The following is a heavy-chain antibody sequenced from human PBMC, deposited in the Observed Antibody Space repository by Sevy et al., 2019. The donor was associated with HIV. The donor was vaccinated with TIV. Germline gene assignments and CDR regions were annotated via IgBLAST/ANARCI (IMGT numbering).Heavy chain of an antibody. V-gene: IGHV3-21*01. D-gene: IGHD3-3*01. J-gene: IGHJ6*04. CDR3: ARGEVNYDSLIPIRTEGGYYYGMDV. CDR2: ISSSSNYI. Sequence: GGSLRLSCAASGFTFSSYSMNWVRQAPGKGLEWVSSISSSSNYIYYADSVKGRFTISRDNAKNSLYLQMNSLRAEDTAVYYCARGEVNYDSLIPIRTEGGYYYGMDVWGKGTTVTVSS. CDR1: GFTFSSYS.